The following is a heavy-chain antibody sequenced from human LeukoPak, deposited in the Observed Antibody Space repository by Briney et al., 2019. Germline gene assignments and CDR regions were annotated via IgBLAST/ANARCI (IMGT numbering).Heavy chain of an antibody. D-gene: IGHD1-26*01. J-gene: IGHJ4*02. CDR1: GYTFTSYD. V-gene: IGHV1-8*01. CDR2: INLNSGDT. Sequence: GASVKVSCKASGYTFTSYDINWVRQATGQGLEWTGWINLNSGDTGYAQNFQGRLTMTRDTSINTAYMELSTLRSEDTAFYYCARVTGSIDYWGQGTLVTVSS. CDR3: ARVTGSIDY.